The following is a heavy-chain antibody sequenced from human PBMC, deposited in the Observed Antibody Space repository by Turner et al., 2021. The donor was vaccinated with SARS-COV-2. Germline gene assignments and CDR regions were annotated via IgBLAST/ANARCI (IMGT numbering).Heavy chain of an antibody. D-gene: IGHD2-8*01. CDR1: GGPISSGDYY. V-gene: IGHV4-30-4*01. CDR3: ARVVVLRRAYFDY. Sequence: VQLQESGPGLVKPSQTLSLTCTVSGGPISSGDYYWSWIRQPPGKGLEWIGYIYYSGSTYYNPSLKSRLTISVDTSKNQFSLKLSSVTAADAAVYYCARVVVLRRAYFDYWGQGTLVTVSS. J-gene: IGHJ4*02. CDR2: IYYSGST.